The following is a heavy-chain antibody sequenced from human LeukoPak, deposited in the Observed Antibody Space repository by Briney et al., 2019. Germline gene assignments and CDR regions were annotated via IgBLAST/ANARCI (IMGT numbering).Heavy chain of an antibody. CDR3: ARSLGVVTATIFPYYYYGMDV. Sequence: SETLSLTCAVYGGSFGGYYWSWVRQPPGEVLEWIGEINHRGSTNYNPSLKSRVTISVDTSKNQFSLKLSSVTAADTAVYYCARSLGVVTATIFPYYYYGMDVWGQGTTVTVSS. D-gene: IGHD2-21*02. V-gene: IGHV4-34*01. CDR2: INHRGST. CDR1: GGSFGGYY. J-gene: IGHJ6*02.